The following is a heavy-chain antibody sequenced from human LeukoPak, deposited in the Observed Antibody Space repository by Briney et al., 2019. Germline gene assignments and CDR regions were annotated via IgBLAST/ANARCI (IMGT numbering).Heavy chain of an antibody. V-gene: IGHV3-30*02. CDR1: GFTFSSYG. CDR2: IRNDGSNK. D-gene: IGHD6-13*01. Sequence: GGSLRLSCAASGFTFSSYGMHWVRQAPGKGLEWVAFIRNDGSNKYYADSVKGRFTISRDNSKNTLYLQMNSLRAEDTAVYYCAKDRGGYSSLSNTFDYWGQGTLVTVSS. J-gene: IGHJ4*02. CDR3: AKDRGGYSSLSNTFDY.